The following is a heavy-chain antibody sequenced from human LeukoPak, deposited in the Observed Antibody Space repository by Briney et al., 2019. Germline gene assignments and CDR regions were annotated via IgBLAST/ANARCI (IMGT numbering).Heavy chain of an antibody. Sequence: SETLSLTCTVSVGSLSSDYWSGIRPPPGRGVERVGHIYFRGGANYKPSLQSRATLSIDTFKNQLPLQLNSVTAADTAVYYFAREGRHGADLDSWRRGTRVSVPS. V-gene: IGHV4-59*01. D-gene: IGHD4-17*01. CDR3: AREGRHGADLDS. CDR2: IYFRGGA. J-gene: IGHJ4*02. CDR1: VGSLSSDY.